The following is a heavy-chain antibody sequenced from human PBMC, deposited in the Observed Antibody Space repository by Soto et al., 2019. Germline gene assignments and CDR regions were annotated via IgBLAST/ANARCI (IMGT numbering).Heavy chain of an antibody. Sequence: GASVKVSCKACGDSFTSYAMHWVRQAPGQRLEWMGWINAGNGNTKYSQKFQGRVTITRDTSASTAYMELSSLRSEDTAVYYCARGTPVWFDPWGQGTLVTVSS. D-gene: IGHD3-10*01. CDR1: GDSFTSYA. V-gene: IGHV1-3*01. CDR3: ARGTPVWFDP. J-gene: IGHJ5*02. CDR2: INAGNGNT.